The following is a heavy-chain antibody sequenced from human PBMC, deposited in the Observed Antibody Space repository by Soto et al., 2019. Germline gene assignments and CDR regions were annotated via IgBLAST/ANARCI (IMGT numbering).Heavy chain of an antibody. Sequence: PGGSLRLSCVASGFTFITSFMGWVRQAPGKGLEWVANINQDGGGTYYVDSVEGRFTISRDNAKDSLYLQMNSLRAEDTAVYYCARYFRGSGRYFFDYWGQGTLVTVSS. CDR2: INQDGGGT. D-gene: IGHD6-19*01. CDR3: ARYFRGSGRYFFDY. CDR1: GFTFITSF. J-gene: IGHJ4*02. V-gene: IGHV3-7*03.